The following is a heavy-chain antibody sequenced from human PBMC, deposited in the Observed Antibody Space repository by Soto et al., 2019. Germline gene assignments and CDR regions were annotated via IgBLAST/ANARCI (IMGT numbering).Heavy chain of an antibody. CDR3: ATRPRRIEVVVTPVPT. CDR1: GASISSTYW. V-gene: IGHV4-4*02. D-gene: IGHD2-21*02. Sequence: QVQLRESGPGLVKPSGTLSLTCVVSGASISSTYWWSWVRQPPGKGLEWIGAIYHTGSTKYNPSPQSRVTISIDKSSAEFSLKLNSVTAGVTAVYYCATRPRRIEVVVTPVPTWGQGILVTVSS. CDR2: IYHTGST. J-gene: IGHJ5*02.